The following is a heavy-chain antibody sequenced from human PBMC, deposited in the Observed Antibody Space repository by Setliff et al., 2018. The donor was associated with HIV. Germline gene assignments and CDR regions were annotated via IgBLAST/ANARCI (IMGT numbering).Heavy chain of an antibody. V-gene: IGHV4-4*02. CDR1: GASISSTNW. CDR2: IYHSGTI. Sequence: SETLSLTCAVSGASISSTNWWTWVRQSPGEGLEWIGEIYHSGTIYYTPSLKSRVTISLDKSNNQFSLNLRSVTAADTAVYYCASSRGFYALPSWGQGTLVTVSS. CDR3: ASSRGFYALPS. D-gene: IGHD3-22*01. J-gene: IGHJ5*02.